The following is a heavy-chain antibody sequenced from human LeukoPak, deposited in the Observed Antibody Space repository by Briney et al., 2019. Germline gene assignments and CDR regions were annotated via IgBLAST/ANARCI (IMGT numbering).Heavy chain of an antibody. Sequence: SVKVSCKASGGTFSSYAISWVRQAPGQGLEWMGGTIPIFGTANYAQKFQGRVTITADESTSTAYMELSSLRSEDTAVYYCARDPYDSSGYYFYYYGMDVWGQGTTVTVSS. D-gene: IGHD3-22*01. V-gene: IGHV1-69*01. CDR2: TIPIFGTA. CDR1: GGTFSSYA. J-gene: IGHJ6*02. CDR3: ARDPYDSSGYYFYYYGMDV.